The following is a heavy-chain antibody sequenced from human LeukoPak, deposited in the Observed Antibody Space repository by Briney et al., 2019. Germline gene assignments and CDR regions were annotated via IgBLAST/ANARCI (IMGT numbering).Heavy chain of an antibody. D-gene: IGHD5-24*01. Sequence: PGGSLRLSCAASGFTFSSYWMYWVRQAPGKGLVWVSRINSDGSGTSYADSVKGRFTISRDNAKNTLYLQMNTLRAEDTAVYYCARGGYNGFDYWGQGTLVTVSS. CDR3: ARGGYNGFDY. CDR1: GFTFSSYW. V-gene: IGHV3-74*01. J-gene: IGHJ4*02. CDR2: INSDGSGT.